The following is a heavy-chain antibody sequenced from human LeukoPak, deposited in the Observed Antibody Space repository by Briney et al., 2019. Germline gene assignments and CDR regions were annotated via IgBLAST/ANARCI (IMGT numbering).Heavy chain of an antibody. CDR1: GGSISSYY. CDR3: ARGGYYYDSSAYYSRLDY. D-gene: IGHD3-22*01. V-gene: IGHV4-59*01. J-gene: IGHJ4*02. CDR2: IYYSGST. Sequence: SETLSLTCTVSGGSISSYYWSWIRQPPGKGLEWIGYIYYSGSTNYNPSLKSRVTLSIGTSKNQFSLKLSSVTAADTAVYYCARGGYYYDSSAYYSRLDYWGQGTLVTVSS.